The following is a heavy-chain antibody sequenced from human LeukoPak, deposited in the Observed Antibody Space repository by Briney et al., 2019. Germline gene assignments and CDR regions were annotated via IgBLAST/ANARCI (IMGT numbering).Heavy chain of an antibody. D-gene: IGHD1-7*01. J-gene: IGHJ4*02. Sequence: GRSLKLSCAASGFTFSSYAMHWVRQAPGKGLEWVAVISKDGSDKYYPGSVRGRFTISRDNSKNTIYLQMDSLRAEDTAIYYCARDYWWNYDYWGQGTLVTVSS. CDR1: GFTFSSYA. CDR3: ARDYWWNYDY. V-gene: IGHV3-30-3*01. CDR2: ISKDGSDK.